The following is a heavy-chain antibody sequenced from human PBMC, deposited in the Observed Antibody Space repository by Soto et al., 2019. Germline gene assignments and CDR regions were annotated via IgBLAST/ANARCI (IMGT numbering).Heavy chain of an antibody. CDR1: GGTFSSYA. Sequence: QVQLVQSGAEVKKPGSSVKVSCKASGGTFSSYAISWVRQAPGQGLEWLGGIIPIFGTANYAKKFQGRVTITADESTSTAYMELSSLRSEDTAVYYCARASPSGYYESWGQGTLVTVSS. CDR3: ARASPSGYYES. CDR2: IIPIFGTA. D-gene: IGHD3-22*01. V-gene: IGHV1-69*01. J-gene: IGHJ5*02.